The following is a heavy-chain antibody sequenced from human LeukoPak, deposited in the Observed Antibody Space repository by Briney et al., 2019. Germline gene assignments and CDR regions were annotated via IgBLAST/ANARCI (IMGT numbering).Heavy chain of an antibody. CDR3: AKESASFHTSGASFDY. D-gene: IGHD3-10*01. CDR2: IKHDESKI. V-gene: IGHV3-30*02. Sequence: GGSLRLSCAASGFTFSNHGMHWVRQAPGKGLEWVAFIKHDESKIHYADSVKGRFTVSRDTAKNALYLQMDSLGVEDTAVYFCAKESASFHTSGASFDYWGQGTLVTVSS. CDR1: GFTFSNHG. J-gene: IGHJ4*02.